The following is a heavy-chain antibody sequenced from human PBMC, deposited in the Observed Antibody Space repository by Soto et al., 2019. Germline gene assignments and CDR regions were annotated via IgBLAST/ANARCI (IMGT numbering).Heavy chain of an antibody. D-gene: IGHD2-21*02. V-gene: IGHV1-3*05. CDR2: INAGNGNT. CDR1: GYTFTSYA. CDR3: ARSIVVVTALDY. Sequence: QVQLVQSGAEEKKPGASVKVSCKASGYTFTSYAMHWVRQAPGQRLEWMGWINAGNGNTKYSQKFQGRVTITRDTSASTAYVELSSLRSEATAVYYCARSIVVVTALDYWGPGTLVTVSS. J-gene: IGHJ4*02.